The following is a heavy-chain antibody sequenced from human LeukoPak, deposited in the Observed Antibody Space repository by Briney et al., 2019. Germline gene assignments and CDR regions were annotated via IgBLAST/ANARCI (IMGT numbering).Heavy chain of an antibody. J-gene: IGHJ3*02. CDR2: IKQDGSEK. Sequence: GGSLRLSCAASGFTFSSYWMSWVRQAPGKGLEGVANIKQDGSEKYYVDSVKGRFTISRDNAKNSLYLQMNSLRAEDTAVYYCARDSARIAVAGLGDAFDIWGQGTMVTVSS. D-gene: IGHD6-19*01. V-gene: IGHV3-7*01. CDR3: ARDSARIAVAGLGDAFDI. CDR1: GFTFSSYW.